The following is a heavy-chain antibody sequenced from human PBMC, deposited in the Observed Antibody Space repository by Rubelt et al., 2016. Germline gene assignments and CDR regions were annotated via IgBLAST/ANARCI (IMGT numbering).Heavy chain of an antibody. V-gene: IGHV3-30*01. CDR3: AREASGGALYYFDY. J-gene: IGHJ4*02. CDR2: NK. Sequence: NKYYADSVKGRFTISRDNSKNTLYLQMNSLRAEDTAVYYCAREASGGALYYFDYWGQGTLVTVSS. D-gene: IGHD2-21*01.